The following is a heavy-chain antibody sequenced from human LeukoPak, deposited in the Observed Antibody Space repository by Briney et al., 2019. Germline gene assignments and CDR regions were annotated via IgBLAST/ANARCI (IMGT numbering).Heavy chain of an antibody. J-gene: IGHJ4*02. CDR1: GFTFGDYA. V-gene: IGHV3-49*04. CDR2: IRSKAYDGTT. D-gene: IGHD1-7*01. Sequence: TGGSLRLSCTASGFTFGDYAMSWVRQAPGKGLAWVGFIRSKAYDGTTEYAASVKGRFTISRDDSKSIAYLQMNSLKTEDTAVYYCTRYNWNYALFDYWGQGTLVTVSS. CDR3: TRYNWNYALFDY.